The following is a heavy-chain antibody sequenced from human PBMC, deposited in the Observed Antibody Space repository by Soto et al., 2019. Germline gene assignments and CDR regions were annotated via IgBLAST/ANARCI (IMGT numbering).Heavy chain of an antibody. V-gene: IGHV3-23*01. CDR1: GFTFSSYA. Sequence: EVQLLESGGGLVQPGGSLRLSCAASGFTFSSYAMSWVRQAPGKGLEWVSAISGSGGSTYYADSVKGRLTISRDNSKNTLYLQMNSLRAEDTAVYYCAKLKWLPRSNFDYWGQGTLVTVSS. CDR2: ISGSGGST. J-gene: IGHJ4*02. D-gene: IGHD6-19*01. CDR3: AKLKWLPRSNFDY.